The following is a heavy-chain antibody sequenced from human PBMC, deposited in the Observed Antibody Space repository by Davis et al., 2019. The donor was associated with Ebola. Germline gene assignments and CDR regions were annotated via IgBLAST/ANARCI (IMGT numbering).Heavy chain of an antibody. D-gene: IGHD2-15*01. CDR2: IKSKTDGGTT. J-gene: IGHJ4*02. CDR1: GFTFSNAW. Sequence: PGGSLRLSCAASGFTFSNAWMSWVRQAPGKGLEWVGRIKSKTDGGTTDYAAPVKGRFTISRDDSKNTLYLQMNSLRAEDTAIYYCARVPSRGALPRWFDYWGQGTLVTVSS. V-gene: IGHV3-15*01. CDR3: ARVPSRGALPRWFDY.